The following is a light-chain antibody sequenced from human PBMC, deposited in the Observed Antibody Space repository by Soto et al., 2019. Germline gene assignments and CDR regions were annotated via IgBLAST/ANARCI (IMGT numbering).Light chain of an antibody. CDR3: TSYTSTTTYV. CDR2: EVS. V-gene: IGLV2-14*01. Sequence: QSALTQHASVSGSPGQSITISCTGTSSDVGGYNYVSWYQQHPGKAPKLMIYEVSNRPSGVSNRFSGSKSGNTASLTISGLQAEDEADYYCTSYTSTTTYVFGTGTKLTVL. CDR1: SSDVGGYNY. J-gene: IGLJ1*01.